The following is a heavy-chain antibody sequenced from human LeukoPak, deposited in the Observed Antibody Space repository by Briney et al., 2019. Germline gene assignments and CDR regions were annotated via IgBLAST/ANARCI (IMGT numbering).Heavy chain of an antibody. CDR1: GFNFKDAW. D-gene: IGHD6-6*01. J-gene: IGHJ4*02. V-gene: IGHV3-15*01. CDR3: TADVRPPADLDY. CDR2: FRSGTT. Sequence: GGSLRLSCAASGFNFKDAWMSWVRQAPGKGLEWVGRFRSGTTDYAAPVKGRFTISRDDSKNTLYLQMNSLKSEDTAVYFCTADVRPPADLDYWGQGTPVTVSS.